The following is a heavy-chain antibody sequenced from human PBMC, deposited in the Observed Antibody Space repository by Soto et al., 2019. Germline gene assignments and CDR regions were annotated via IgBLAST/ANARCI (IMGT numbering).Heavy chain of an antibody. D-gene: IGHD2-21*01. CDR1: GFTFSMYG. V-gene: IGHV3-30*03. Sequence: QVQLVESGGGVVQPGSSLRLSCEASGFTFSMYGMHWVRQAPGKGLEWVGVIYSDGSHQYYGDSVKGRFTISRDNSNKMVYLQMTGLRLEDSALYYCARDRRVIPDADMDYWGQGVLVTVSS. CDR2: IYSDGSHQ. J-gene: IGHJ4*02. CDR3: ARDRRVIPDADMDY.